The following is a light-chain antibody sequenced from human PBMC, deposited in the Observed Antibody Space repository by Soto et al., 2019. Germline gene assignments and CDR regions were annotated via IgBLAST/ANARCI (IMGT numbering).Light chain of an antibody. J-gene: IGLJ1*01. CDR3: GAWDSRLDVYV. V-gene: IGLV1-51*01. Sequence: QSVLTQPPSVSAAPGQKITISCSGSRSNLGTYYVSWYHPITGTATKVLIYDKSRCPSGIPDRFSGSTSGASATRASAGLQTGDEGGYSCGAWDSRLDVYVFGGGTKV. CDR1: RSNLGTYY. CDR2: DKS.